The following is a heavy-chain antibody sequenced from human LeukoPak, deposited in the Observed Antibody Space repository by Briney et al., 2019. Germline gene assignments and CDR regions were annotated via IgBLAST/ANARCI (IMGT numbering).Heavy chain of an antibody. D-gene: IGHD5-24*01. Sequence: GGSLRLSCAASGFSFSSCAMNWVRQGPGKGLEWVSTISSGANTYYADSVKGRFTISRDNSKDTLYLQMNSLKAEDTAIYYCTKDRNGYNKPAEYWGQGALVTVSA. CDR1: GFSFSSCA. V-gene: IGHV3-23*01. CDR3: TKDRNGYNKPAEY. J-gene: IGHJ4*02. CDR2: ISSGANT.